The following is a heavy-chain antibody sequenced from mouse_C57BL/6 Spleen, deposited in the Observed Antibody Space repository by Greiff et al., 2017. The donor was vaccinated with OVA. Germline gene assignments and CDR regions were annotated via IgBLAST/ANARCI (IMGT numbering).Heavy chain of an antibody. V-gene: IGHV10-1*01. D-gene: IGHD2-3*01. Sequence: EVKLMESGGGLVQPKGSLKLSCAASGFSFTTYAMNWVRQAPGQGLEWVARIRSKSNNYATYYADSVKDRFTFSRDDSESMLYLQTNNLKTENSAMYYCERLDSYYKAMDYWGQGTSVTVSS. CDR3: ERLDSYYKAMDY. CDR2: IRSKSNNYAT. J-gene: IGHJ4*01. CDR1: GFSFTTYA.